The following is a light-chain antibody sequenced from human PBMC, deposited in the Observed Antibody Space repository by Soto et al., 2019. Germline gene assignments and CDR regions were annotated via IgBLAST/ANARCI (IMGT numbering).Light chain of an antibody. CDR3: QQYYSYPT. J-gene: IGKJ5*01. Sequence: AIRMTQSPSSFSASTGDRVTITCRASQGISSYLAWYQQKPGKAPKLLIYAASTLQSGVPSRFSGSGSGTDFTLTISCLQSEDFATYYCQQYYSYPTFGHGTRLDI. V-gene: IGKV1-8*01. CDR2: AAS. CDR1: QGISSY.